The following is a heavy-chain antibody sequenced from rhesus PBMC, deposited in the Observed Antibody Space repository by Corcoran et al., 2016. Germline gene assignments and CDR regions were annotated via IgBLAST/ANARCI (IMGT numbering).Heavy chain of an antibody. Sequence: QVQLQESGPGVVKPSETLSLTCAVSGGSISSGYDWSWIRQPPGKGLEGIGYIYGSSGSTTYNPSLKNRVTISKDASKNQFSLKLSSVTAADTVVYYCARDRTVGSFDLWGPGTPITISS. CDR3: ARDRTVGSFDL. CDR1: GGSISSGYD. V-gene: IGHV4-76*01. J-gene: IGHJ2*01. CDR2: IYGSSGST. D-gene: IGHD3-9*01.